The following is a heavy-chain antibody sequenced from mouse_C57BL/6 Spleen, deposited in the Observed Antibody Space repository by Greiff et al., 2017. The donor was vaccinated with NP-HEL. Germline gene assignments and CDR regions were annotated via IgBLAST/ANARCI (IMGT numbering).Heavy chain of an antibody. CDR3: ARSLLWYAMDY. CDR2: IYPGSGST. Sequence: QVQLKQPGAELVKPGASVKMSCKASGYTFTSYWITWVKQRPGQGLEWIGDIYPGSGSTNYNEKFKSKATLTVDTSSSTAYMQLSSLTSEDSAVYYCARSLLWYAMDYWGQGTSVTVSS. CDR1: GYTFTSYW. D-gene: IGHD2-1*01. V-gene: IGHV1-55*01. J-gene: IGHJ4*01.